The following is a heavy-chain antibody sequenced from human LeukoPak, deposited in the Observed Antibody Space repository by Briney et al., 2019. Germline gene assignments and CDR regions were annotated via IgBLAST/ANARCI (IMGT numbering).Heavy chain of an antibody. Sequence: PGGSLRLSCAASGLTFSNYAMSWVRQAPGKGLEWVSGISDSGGSTYYADSVKGRFIISRDNSKNTLYLQMNSLGAEDTAVYYCVYFRPESRWGQGTLVTVSS. CDR3: VYFRPESR. CDR1: GLTFSNYA. CDR2: ISDSGGST. V-gene: IGHV3-23*01. J-gene: IGHJ4*02. D-gene: IGHD1-14*01.